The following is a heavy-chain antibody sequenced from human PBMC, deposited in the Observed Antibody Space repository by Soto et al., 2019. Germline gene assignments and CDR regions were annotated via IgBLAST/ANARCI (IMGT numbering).Heavy chain of an antibody. Sequence: PGGSLRLSCAASGFTFSSYGIHWVRQAPGKGLEWVAVIWSDGSNKYYADSVKGRFTISRDNTKNTLYLQMNSLRAEDTAVYYCAREVLVRGIKYHAMDVWGQGTTVTVSS. V-gene: IGHV3-33*01. CDR2: IWSDGSNK. D-gene: IGHD3-10*01. J-gene: IGHJ6*02. CDR3: AREVLVRGIKYHAMDV. CDR1: GFTFSSYG.